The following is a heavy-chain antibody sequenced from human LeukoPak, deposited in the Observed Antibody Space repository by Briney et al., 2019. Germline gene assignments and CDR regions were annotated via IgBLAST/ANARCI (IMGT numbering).Heavy chain of an antibody. D-gene: IGHD5-24*01. CDR3: ATEGSSIGPDY. V-gene: IGHV1-24*01. J-gene: IGHJ4*02. CDR2: FDPENDER. Sequence: ASVKVSCKVSGHTLSEMTMHWVRQAPGKGLEWMGGFDPENDERIYARKFRGRVTMTEDTSTDTAYMEMSSLRSEDTAVYYYATEGSSIGPDYWGQGTLVTVSS. CDR1: GHTLSEMT.